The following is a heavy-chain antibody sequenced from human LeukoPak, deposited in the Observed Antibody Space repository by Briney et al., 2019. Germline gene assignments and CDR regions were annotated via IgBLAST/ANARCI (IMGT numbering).Heavy chain of an antibody. J-gene: IGHJ6*03. CDR3: ARVHAGRLDLHYYYYMDV. CDR1: GFTFSSYS. CDR2: ISSSSSTI. Sequence: RPGGSLRLSCAASGFTFSSYSMNWVRQAPGKGLEWVSYISSSSSTIYYADSVKGRFTISRDNAKNSLYLQMNSLRAEDTAVYYCARVHAGRLDLHYYYYMDVWGKGTTVTVSS. D-gene: IGHD6-25*01. V-gene: IGHV3-48*01.